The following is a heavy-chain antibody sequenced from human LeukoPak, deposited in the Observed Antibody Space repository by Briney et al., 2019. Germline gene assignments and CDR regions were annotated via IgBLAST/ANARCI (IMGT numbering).Heavy chain of an antibody. J-gene: IGHJ4*02. V-gene: IGHV1-2*06. D-gene: IGHD1-26*01. Sequence: ASVKVPCKASAYTFTDYYVHWVRQAPGQGLEWMGRINPSSGDTNYAQNFQGRVTMTRDTSISTAYMEPSRLRSDDTAVYYCATTSGYFYYWGQGTLVTVPS. CDR3: ATTSGYFYY. CDR1: AYTFTDYY. CDR2: INPSSGDT.